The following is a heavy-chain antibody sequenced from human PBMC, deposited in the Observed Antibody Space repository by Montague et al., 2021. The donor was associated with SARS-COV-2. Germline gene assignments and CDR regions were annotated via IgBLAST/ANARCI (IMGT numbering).Heavy chain of an antibody. CDR1: GGSITGYY. CDR3: VRGHAYGGPRGPCDI. J-gene: IGHJ3*02. CDR2: IYDSGAV. D-gene: IGHD2-21*01. Sequence: SETLSLTCTVSGGSITGYYWSWLRRSPGKGLEWIAYIYDSGAVNYNPSLGSRVTISADTSKNQFSLKVSSVTAADTAVYYCVRGHAYGGPRGPCDIWGQGTQVTVSS. V-gene: IGHV4-59*01.